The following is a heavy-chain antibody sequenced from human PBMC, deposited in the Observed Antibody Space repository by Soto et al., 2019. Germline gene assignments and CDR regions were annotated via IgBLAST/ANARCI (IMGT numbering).Heavy chain of an antibody. D-gene: IGHD3-16*01. Sequence: QVQLVQSGDEVKKPGASVKVSCKASGYIFVNYGIAWVRQAPGQGLEWMGWISPYTGNTHSATKVQGRLTMTTDTSTSTAYMDLGSLTSDDTAVYYCVMVDNYVTPTPQDGLGQGTTVTVSS. J-gene: IGHJ6*02. V-gene: IGHV1-18*01. CDR3: VMVDNYVTPTPQDG. CDR1: GYIFVNYG. CDR2: ISPYTGNT.